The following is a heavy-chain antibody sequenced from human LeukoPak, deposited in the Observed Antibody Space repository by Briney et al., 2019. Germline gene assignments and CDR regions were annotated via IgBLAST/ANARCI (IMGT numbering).Heavy chain of an antibody. D-gene: IGHD3-10*01. CDR3: ARGSSGISHVDY. V-gene: IGHV4-4*07. J-gene: IGHJ4*02. CDR2: IHTSGST. Sequence: SETLSLTCTVSGGSISSYYWSWIRQPAGKGLEWIGRIHTSGSTNYSPSLKSRVTMSVDTSKNQFSLKLSSVTAADTAVYYCARGSSGISHVDYWGQGTLVTVSS. CDR1: GGSISSYY.